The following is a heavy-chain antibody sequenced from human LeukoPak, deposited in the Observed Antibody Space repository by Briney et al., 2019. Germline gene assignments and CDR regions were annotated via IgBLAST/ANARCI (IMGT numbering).Heavy chain of an antibody. J-gene: IGHJ4*02. CDR1: GYSFTSYW. D-gene: IGHD6-19*01. CDR2: IYPGDSGT. V-gene: IGHV5-51*01. CDR3: ARLPLSAVAEYYFDY. Sequence: GESLKISCKGSGYSFTSYWIGWVRQMPGKGLEWMGIIYPGDSGTRYSPSFQGQVTISADKSISTAYLQWSSLKASDTAMYYCARLPLSAVAEYYFDYWGQGTLVTVSS.